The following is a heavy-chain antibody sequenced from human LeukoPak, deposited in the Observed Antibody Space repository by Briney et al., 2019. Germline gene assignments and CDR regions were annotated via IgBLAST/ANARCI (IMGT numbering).Heavy chain of an antibody. V-gene: IGHV4-59*01. J-gene: IGHJ5*02. CDR2: IYYSGST. Sequence: SETLSLTCTVSDGSISDYSWSWIRQPPGMGLEWIGYIYYSGSTNYNPSLKSRVTISLDTSKNQFSLKLSSVTAADTAVYYCARDAIVGATNWFDPWGQGTLVTVSS. CDR1: DGSISDYS. CDR3: ARDAIVGATNWFDP. D-gene: IGHD1-26*01.